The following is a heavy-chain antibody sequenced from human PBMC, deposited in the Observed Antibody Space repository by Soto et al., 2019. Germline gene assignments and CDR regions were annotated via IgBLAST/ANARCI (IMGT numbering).Heavy chain of an antibody. CDR2: ISAYNGNT. CDR3: ARDHRITIFGVVIIVPMDV. V-gene: IGHV1-18*01. CDR1: GYTFTSYG. Sequence: ASVKVSCKASGYTFTSYGISWVRQAPGQELEWMGWISAYNGNTNYAQKLQGRVTMTTDTSTSTAYMELRSLRSDDTAVYYCARDHRITIFGVVIIVPMDVWGKGTTVTVSS. J-gene: IGHJ6*04. D-gene: IGHD3-3*01.